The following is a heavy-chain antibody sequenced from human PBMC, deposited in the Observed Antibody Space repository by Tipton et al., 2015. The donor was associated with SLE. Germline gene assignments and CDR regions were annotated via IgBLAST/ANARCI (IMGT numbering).Heavy chain of an antibody. D-gene: IGHD3-16*01. J-gene: IGHJ4*02. CDR2: IYYSGST. CDR3: ARLSRYDYGEPS. Sequence: TLSLTCTVSGGSISSSSYYWGWIRQPPEKGLEWIGSIYYSGSTHYNPSLKSRVTISVDTSKNQFSLKLSSVTAADTAVYYCARLSRYDYGEPSWGQGTLVTVSS. V-gene: IGHV4-39*01. CDR1: GGSISSSSYY.